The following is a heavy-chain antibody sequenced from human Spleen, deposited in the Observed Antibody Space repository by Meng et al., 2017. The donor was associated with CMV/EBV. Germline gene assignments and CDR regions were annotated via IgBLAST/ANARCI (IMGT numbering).Heavy chain of an antibody. D-gene: IGHD3-10*01. CDR1: GFTFSSFG. J-gene: IGHJ4*02. V-gene: IGHV3-48*01. CDR3: AKDPGLDYYGSGSSGY. CDR2: ISSSSDTI. Sequence: GESLKISCAASGFTFSSFGMNWVRQAPGKGLEWVSYISSSSDTIYYADSVKGRFTISRDNSKNTLYLQMNSLRAEDTAVYYCAKDPGLDYYGSGSSGYWGQGTLVTVSS.